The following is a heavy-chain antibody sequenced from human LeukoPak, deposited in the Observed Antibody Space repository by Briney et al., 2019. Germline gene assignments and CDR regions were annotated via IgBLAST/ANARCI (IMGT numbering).Heavy chain of an antibody. CDR1: GDTFTSYY. J-gene: IGHJ4*02. CDR3: ARERIRAQQMVFDY. V-gene: IGHV1-46*01. D-gene: IGHD6-13*01. CDR2: INPSGEST. Sequence: ASVTVSYKASGDTFTSYYVHWVRQAPGQGLEWMGIINPSGESTSYAQKLQGRVTLTRDTSTSTVYMELSSLRSEDTAVYYCARERIRAQQMVFDYWGQGTLVTVSS.